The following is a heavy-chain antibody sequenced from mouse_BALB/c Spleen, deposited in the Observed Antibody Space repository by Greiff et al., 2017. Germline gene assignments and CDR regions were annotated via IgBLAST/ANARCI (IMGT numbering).Heavy chain of an antibody. CDR3: ARGEKFSTTVVDYYFDY. D-gene: IGHD1-1*01. Sequence: VQLQQSGPELVKPGASVKVSCKASGYAFTSYNMYWVKQSHGKSLEWIGYIDPYNGGTSYNQKFKGKATLAVDKSSSTAYMHLNSLTSEDSAVYYCARGEKFSTTVVDYYFDYWGQGTTLTVSS. V-gene: IGHV1S135*01. CDR2: IDPYNGGT. CDR1: GYAFTSYN. J-gene: IGHJ2*01.